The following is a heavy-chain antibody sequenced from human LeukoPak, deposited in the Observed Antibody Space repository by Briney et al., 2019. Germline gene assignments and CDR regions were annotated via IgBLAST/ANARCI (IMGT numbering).Heavy chain of an antibody. CDR1: GYYFTNYW. CDR3: ARLVGATFTFDY. Sequence: GESLRISCKGSGYYFTNYWMAWVRQMPGKGLEYMGFIYPGENNIRYSPPFQGQVTISADKSINTAYLQWNSLKASDTAMYYCARLVGATFTFDYWGQGTLVTVSS. V-gene: IGHV5-51*01. J-gene: IGHJ4*02. CDR2: IYPGENNI. D-gene: IGHD1-26*01.